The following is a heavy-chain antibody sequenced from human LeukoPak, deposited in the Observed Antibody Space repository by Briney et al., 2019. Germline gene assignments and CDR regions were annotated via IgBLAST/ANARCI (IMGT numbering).Heavy chain of an antibody. CDR2: INPSGGST. CDR3: VKGGTWTTYYFDF. V-gene: IGHV1-46*01. J-gene: IGHJ4*02. D-gene: IGHD4-11*01. CDR1: GYTFTSYY. Sequence: ASVKVSCKASGYTFTSYYMHWVRQSSGQGLEWMGIINPSGGSTTYAQKFQGRVTMTRDTSTTTFYMELSSLRSEDTAVYYCVKGGTWTTYYFDFWGQGTLVTVSS.